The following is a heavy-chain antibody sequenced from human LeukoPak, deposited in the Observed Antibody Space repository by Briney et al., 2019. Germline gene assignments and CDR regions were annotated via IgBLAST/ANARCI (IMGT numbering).Heavy chain of an antibody. J-gene: IGHJ4*02. Sequence: PGGSLRLSCAASGFTFSSYGMHWVRQAPGKGLEWVAFIRYDGSNKYYADSVKGRFTISRDNSKNTLYLQMNSLRAEDTAVYYCAKAEWFGELGPFDYWGQGTLVTVSS. D-gene: IGHD3-10*01. CDR1: GFTFSSYG. CDR2: IRYDGSNK. CDR3: AKAEWFGELGPFDY. V-gene: IGHV3-30*02.